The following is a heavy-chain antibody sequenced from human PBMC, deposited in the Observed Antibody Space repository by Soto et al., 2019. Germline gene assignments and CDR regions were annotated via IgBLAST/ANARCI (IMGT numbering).Heavy chain of an antibody. CDR2: ISAYNGNT. V-gene: IGHV1-18*04. D-gene: IGHD6-13*01. J-gene: IGHJ6*02. Sequence: GASVKVSCKASGYTFTSYGISWVRQAPGQGLEWMGWISAYNGNTNYAQKLQGRVTMTTDTSTSTAYMELRSLRSDDTAVYYCARGGAAAARAYYYYYYGMDVWGQGTTVTVSS. CDR3: ARGGAAAARAYYYYYYGMDV. CDR1: GYTFTSYG.